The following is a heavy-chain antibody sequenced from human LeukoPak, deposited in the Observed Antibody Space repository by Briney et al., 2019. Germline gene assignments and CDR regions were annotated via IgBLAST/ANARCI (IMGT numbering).Heavy chain of an antibody. Sequence: ASVKVSCKASGYTFTSYGINWVRQAPGQGLEWMGWISAYNDNAIYAQKLQGRVTVTTDTSTSTAYMELRSLRSEDTAVYYCAADHCSSTSCHYYYYMDVWGKGTTVTVSS. J-gene: IGHJ6*03. V-gene: IGHV1-18*01. D-gene: IGHD2-2*01. CDR1: GYTFTSYG. CDR3: AADHCSSTSCHYYYYMDV. CDR2: ISAYNDNA.